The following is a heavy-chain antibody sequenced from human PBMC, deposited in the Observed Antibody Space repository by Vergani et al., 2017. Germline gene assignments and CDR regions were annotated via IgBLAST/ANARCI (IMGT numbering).Heavy chain of an antibody. D-gene: IGHD3-3*01. V-gene: IGHV3-30*04. CDR3: ARDSVLRFLEWLPHAFDI. CDR2: ISYDGSKK. J-gene: IGHJ3*02. Sequence: QVQLVESGGGVVQPGRSLRLSCAASGFTFSSYAMHWVRQAPGKGLEWVAVISYDGSKKYYADSVKGRFTISRDNSKNTLYLQMNSLRAEDTAVYYCARDSVLRFLEWLPHAFDIWGQGTMVTVSS. CDR1: GFTFSSYA.